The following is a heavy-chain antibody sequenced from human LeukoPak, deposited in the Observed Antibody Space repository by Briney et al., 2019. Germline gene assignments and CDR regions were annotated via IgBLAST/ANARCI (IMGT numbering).Heavy chain of an antibody. CDR2: INWNGGST. Sequence: GGSLRLSCAASGFTFDDYGMSWARQAPGKGLEWVSGINWNGGSTGYADSVKGRFTISRDNAKNSLYLQMNSLRAEDTALYYCARAPEGDHDIRYYMDVWGKGTTVTVSS. J-gene: IGHJ6*03. D-gene: IGHD1-14*01. CDR3: ARAPEGDHDIRYYMDV. V-gene: IGHV3-20*04. CDR1: GFTFDDYG.